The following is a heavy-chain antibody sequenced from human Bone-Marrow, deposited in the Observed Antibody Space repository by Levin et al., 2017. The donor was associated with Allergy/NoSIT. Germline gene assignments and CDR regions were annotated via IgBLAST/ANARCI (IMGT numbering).Heavy chain of an antibody. CDR2: INSDGSST. CDR3: ARAEGFLEWLTLYYYYGMDV. CDR1: GFTFSSYW. Sequence: LSLTCAASGFTFSSYWMHWVRQAPGKGLVWVSRINSDGSSTSYADSVKGRFTISRDNAKNTLYLQMNSLRAEDTAVYYCARAEGFLEWLTLYYYYGMDVWGQGTTVTVSS. J-gene: IGHJ6*02. D-gene: IGHD3-3*01. V-gene: IGHV3-74*01.